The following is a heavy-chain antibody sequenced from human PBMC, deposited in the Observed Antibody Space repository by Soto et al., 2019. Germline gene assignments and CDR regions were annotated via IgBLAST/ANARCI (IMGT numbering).Heavy chain of an antibody. D-gene: IGHD1-26*01. CDR3: ARGPGATRDY. V-gene: IGHV1-46*01. Sequence: ASVNGSCKASGCTFSGYSIQWLREAPGQGLEWMGRINARGGSTSYAQKFQDRVTMTRDTSTSTVYMELSSLRSEDTAVYYCARGPGATRDYWGQGTLVTVSS. CDR1: GCTFSGYS. CDR2: INARGGST. J-gene: IGHJ4*02.